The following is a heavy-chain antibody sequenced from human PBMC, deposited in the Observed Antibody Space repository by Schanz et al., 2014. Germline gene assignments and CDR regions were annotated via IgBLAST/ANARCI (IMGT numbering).Heavy chain of an antibody. CDR1: GFTFSTYA. V-gene: IGHV3-23*04. CDR3: ARDRGYCSGGSCLTFDY. Sequence: EVQLVESGGGLVKPGGSLRLSCAASGFTFSTYAMSWVRQAPGKGLEWVSAISGSGGSTYYADSVKGRFTISRDNSKTTLSLQMNTLRAEDTAVYYCARDRGYCSGGSCLTFDYWGQGTLVTVSS. D-gene: IGHD2-15*01. J-gene: IGHJ4*02. CDR2: ISGSGGST.